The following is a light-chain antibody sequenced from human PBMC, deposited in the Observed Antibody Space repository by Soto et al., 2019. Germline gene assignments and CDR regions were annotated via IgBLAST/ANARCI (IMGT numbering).Light chain of an antibody. CDR1: QSVSSK. Sequence: EIVMTQSPATLSVSPGERATLSCRASQSVSSKLAWYQQKPGQAPRLLIYGSSTRATGIPDRFSGGGSGTDFTLTISRLEPEDFAVYYCQHYASSPTWTFGQGTKVEVK. CDR2: GSS. J-gene: IGKJ1*01. V-gene: IGKV3D-15*01. CDR3: QHYASSPTWT.